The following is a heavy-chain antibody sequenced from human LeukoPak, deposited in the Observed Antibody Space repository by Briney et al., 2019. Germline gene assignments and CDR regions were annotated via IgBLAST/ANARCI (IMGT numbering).Heavy chain of an antibody. J-gene: IGHJ4*02. Sequence: GVSLRLSCAASGFSFSGHWMHWARQLPGKGLVWVSRISPTGSTTSYADSVKGRFTVSRDNAKNTLYLQVNNLRAEDTAVYYCARGPSSNWSGLDFWGQGTLLTVSS. CDR1: GFSFSGHW. CDR2: ISPTGSTT. V-gene: IGHV3-74*01. CDR3: ARGPSSNWSGLDF. D-gene: IGHD6-13*01.